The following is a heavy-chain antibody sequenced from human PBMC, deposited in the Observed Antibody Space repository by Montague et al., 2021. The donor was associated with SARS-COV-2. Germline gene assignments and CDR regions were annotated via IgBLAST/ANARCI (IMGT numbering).Heavy chain of an antibody. CDR2: ISRSGDKT. CDR3: ASSYIPNKYYEVY. CDR1: GSTFSNYA. V-gene: IGHV3-23*01. Sequence: SLRLSCAASGSTFSNYAINWVRQAPGKGLEWVSAISRSGDKTFHADSVKGRFSISRDDSKNTLYLQMNSLRAEDTAVYYCASSYIPNKYYEVYWGQGTLVTVSS. J-gene: IGHJ4*02. D-gene: IGHD2/OR15-2a*01.